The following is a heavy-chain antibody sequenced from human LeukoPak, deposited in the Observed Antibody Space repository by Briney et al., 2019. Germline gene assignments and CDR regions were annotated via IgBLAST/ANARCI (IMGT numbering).Heavy chain of an antibody. D-gene: IGHD6-13*01. J-gene: IGHJ4*02. CDR3: ARDGRYSSSWSRIDY. V-gene: IGHV4-34*01. CDR2: INHSGST. Sequence: MASETLSLTCAVYGGSFSGYYWSWIRQPPGKGLEWIGEINHSGSTNYNPSLKSRVTISVGTSKNQFSLKLSSVTAADTAVYYCARDGRYSSSWSRIDYWGQGTLVTVSS. CDR1: GGSFSGYY.